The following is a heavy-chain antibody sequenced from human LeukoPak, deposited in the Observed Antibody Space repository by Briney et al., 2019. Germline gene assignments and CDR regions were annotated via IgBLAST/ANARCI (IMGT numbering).Heavy chain of an antibody. V-gene: IGHV4-34*01. Sequence: SETLSLTCAVYGGSFSGYYWSWIRQPPGKGLEWIGEINHSGSTNYNPSLKSRVPISVDTSKNQFSLKLSSVTAADTAVYYCARSMRTMIVVVMRGNWFDPWGQGTLVTVSS. CDR1: GGSFSGYY. D-gene: IGHD3-22*01. J-gene: IGHJ5*02. CDR3: ARSMRTMIVVVMRGNWFDP. CDR2: INHSGST.